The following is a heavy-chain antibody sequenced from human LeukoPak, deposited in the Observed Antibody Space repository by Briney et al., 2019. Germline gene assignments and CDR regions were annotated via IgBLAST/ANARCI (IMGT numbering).Heavy chain of an antibody. CDR3: AKDPPTGTTLLSLGMDV. CDR2: ISWNSGSI. V-gene: IGHV3-9*01. D-gene: IGHD1-7*01. CDR1: GFTFDDYA. Sequence: PGGSLRLSCAASGFTFDDYAMHWVRQAPGKGLEWVSGISWNSGSIGYADSVKGRFTISRDNAKNTLYLQMNSLRAEDTAVYHCAKDPPTGTTLLSLGMDVWGQGTTVTVSS. J-gene: IGHJ6*02.